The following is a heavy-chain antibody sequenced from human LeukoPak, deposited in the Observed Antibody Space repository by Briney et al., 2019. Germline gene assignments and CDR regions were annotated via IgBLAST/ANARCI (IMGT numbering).Heavy chain of an antibody. CDR3: ARDRNYFSIEWDAFDI. V-gene: IGHV3-48*01. CDR1: GFTFSSYS. CDR2: IGHTGSIT. Sequence: GGSLRLSCAGSGFTFSSYSVNWVRHAPGKGLEWVSYIGHTGSITDYADSVKGRFTISRDNAKNSLYLQMNSLRAEDTAVYYCARDRNYFSIEWDAFDIWGQGTMVTVSS. D-gene: IGHD1-7*01. J-gene: IGHJ3*02.